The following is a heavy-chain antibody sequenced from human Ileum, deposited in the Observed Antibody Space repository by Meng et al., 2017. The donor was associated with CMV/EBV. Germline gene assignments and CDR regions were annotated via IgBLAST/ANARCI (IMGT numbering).Heavy chain of an antibody. CDR1: GGSISSGGYY. J-gene: IGHJ6*02. D-gene: IGHD3-10*01. CDR3: ARDHKSGITLDV. V-gene: IGHV4-31*03. Sequence: SETLSLTCTVSGGSISSGGYYWSWIRQHPGEGLEWIGYIYYSGSTYYNPSLKSRVTISVDTSKNQFSLKLSPVTAADTAVYYCARDHKSGITLDVWGQGTTVTVSS. CDR2: IYYSGST.